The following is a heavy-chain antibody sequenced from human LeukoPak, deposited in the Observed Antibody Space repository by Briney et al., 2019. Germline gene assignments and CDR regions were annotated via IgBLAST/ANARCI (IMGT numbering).Heavy chain of an antibody. CDR1: GDSISRHY. D-gene: IGHD1-1*01. CDR3: ARDVHSGWFDP. J-gene: IGHJ5*02. CDR2: IYYSGST. V-gene: IGHV4-59*11. Sequence: SETLSLTCTVSGDSISRHYWSWIRQPPGKGLEWIGYIYYSGSTNYNPSLKSRVTISVDTSKNQFSLKLSSVTAADTAVYYCARDVHSGWFDPWGQGTLVTVSS.